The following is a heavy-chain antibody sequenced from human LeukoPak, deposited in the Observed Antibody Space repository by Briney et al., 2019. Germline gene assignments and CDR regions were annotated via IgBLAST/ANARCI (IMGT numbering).Heavy chain of an antibody. V-gene: IGHV3-15*01. CDR2: IKSNADGGTP. D-gene: IGHD2/OR15-2a*01. J-gene: IGHJ4*02. Sequence: GGSLRLSCAASGFRFMNACMIWVRQAPGKGLEWVGRIKSNADGGTPDYAAPARGRFTISRDDSKNTLYLKMNSLKTEDTAVYYCTTFYHEYSPYWGRGTLVTVSS. CDR1: GFRFMNAC. CDR3: TTFYHEYSPY.